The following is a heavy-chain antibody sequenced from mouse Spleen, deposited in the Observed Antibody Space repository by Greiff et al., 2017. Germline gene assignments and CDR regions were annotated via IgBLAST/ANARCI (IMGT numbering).Heavy chain of an antibody. CDR2: ISSGGGNT. CDR3: ASYYGSSHFDY. CDR1: GFTFSSYA. J-gene: IGHJ2*01. D-gene: IGHD1-1*01. Sequence: EVKLVESGGGLVKLGGSLKLSCAASGFTFSSYAMSWVRQTPEKRLEWVATISSGGGNTYYPDSVKGRFTISRDNAKNTLYLQMSSLKSEDTAMYYCASYYGSSHFDYWGQGTTLTVSS. V-gene: IGHV5-9*04.